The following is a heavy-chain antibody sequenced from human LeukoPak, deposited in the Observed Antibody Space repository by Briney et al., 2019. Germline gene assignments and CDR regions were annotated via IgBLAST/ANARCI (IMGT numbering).Heavy chain of an antibody. D-gene: IGHD3-3*01. Sequence: PSETLSLTCTVSGVSISSYYWSWIRQPAGKAPEWIGRIYSSGIINYNPSLKSRVTMSLDNSKNQLSLKLSYVTAADTAVYYSARDTGKSGYPDYWGQGTLVTVSS. CDR3: ARDTGKSGYPDY. CDR2: IYSSGII. J-gene: IGHJ4*02. CDR1: GVSISSYY. V-gene: IGHV4-4*07.